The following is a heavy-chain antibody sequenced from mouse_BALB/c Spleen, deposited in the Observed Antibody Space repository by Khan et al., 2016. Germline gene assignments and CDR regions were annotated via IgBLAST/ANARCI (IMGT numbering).Heavy chain of an antibody. CDR2: IDPANGNT. CDR1: GFNIKDNY. J-gene: IGHJ2*01. V-gene: IGHV14-3*02. Sequence: VQLQQSGAELVKPGASVKLSCTASGFNIKDNYIHWVKQRPEQGLEWIGRIDPANGNTKYDPKFQGKATITADTSSNTAYLQLSSLTSEDTAVYYGASLDYWGQGTILTVSA. CDR3: ASLDY.